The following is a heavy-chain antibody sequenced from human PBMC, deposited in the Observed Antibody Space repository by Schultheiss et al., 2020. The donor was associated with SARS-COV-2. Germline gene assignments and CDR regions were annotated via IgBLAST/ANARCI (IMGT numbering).Heavy chain of an antibody. CDR2: IYHSGST. CDR1: GGSFSGYY. CDR3: ARRGYSYRNYYYYGMDV. V-gene: IGHV4-34*01. Sequence: SQTLSLTCAVYGGSFSGYYWSWIRQPPGKGLEWIGSIYHSGSTYYNPSLKSRVTISVDTSKNQFSLKLSSVTAADTAVYYCARRGYSYRNYYYYGMDVWGQGTTVTVSS. D-gene: IGHD5-18*01. J-gene: IGHJ6*02.